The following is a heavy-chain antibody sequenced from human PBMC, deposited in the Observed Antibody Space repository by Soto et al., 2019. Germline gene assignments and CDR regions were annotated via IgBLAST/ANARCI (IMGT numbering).Heavy chain of an antibody. J-gene: IGHJ3*02. CDR3: ARDPAHYDSSGYQEDAVDI. D-gene: IGHD3-22*01. V-gene: IGHV1-46*02. CDR2: INPSGGST. Sequence: ASVKVSCKASGYTFNSYYMHWVRQAPGQGLEWMGIINPSGGSTSYAQKFQGRVTMTRDTSTSTVYMELSSLRFDDTAVYYCARDPAHYDSSGYQEDAVDIWGQ. CDR1: GYTFNSYY.